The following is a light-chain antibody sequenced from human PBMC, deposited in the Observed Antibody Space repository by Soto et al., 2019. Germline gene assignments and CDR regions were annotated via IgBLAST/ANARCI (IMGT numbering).Light chain of an antibody. CDR3: QQRSSWPT. V-gene: IGKV3-11*01. CDR1: QSVSSN. J-gene: IGKJ2*01. Sequence: EIVLTQSPATLSLSPGERATLSCRASQSVSSNLAWYQQKLGQAPRLLIYDAFNRATGIPARFSGSGSGTEFTLNISNLEPEDFAVYYCQQRSSWPTFGQGTKLEIK. CDR2: DAF.